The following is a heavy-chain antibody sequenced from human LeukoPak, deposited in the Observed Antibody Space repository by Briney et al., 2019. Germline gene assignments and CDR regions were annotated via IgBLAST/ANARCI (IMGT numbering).Heavy chain of an antibody. CDR3: AKDRGGATPGLDY. CDR2: ISYDGSNK. V-gene: IGHV3-30*18. Sequence: PGGSLRLSCAASGFTFSSYGMHWVRQAPGKGLEWVAVISYDGSNKYYADSVKGRFTISRDNSKNTLYLQMNSLRAEDTAVYYCAKDRGGATPGLDYWGQGTLVTVSS. J-gene: IGHJ4*02. D-gene: IGHD1-26*01. CDR1: GFTFSSYG.